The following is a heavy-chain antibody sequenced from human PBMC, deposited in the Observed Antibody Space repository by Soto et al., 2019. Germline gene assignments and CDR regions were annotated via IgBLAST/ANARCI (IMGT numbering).Heavy chain of an antibody. CDR2: ISGFNGNT. CDR3: ARTLSGPNPAFDY. Sequence: ASVKVSCKASGYTFNFYGITWVRQAPGQGLEWMGWISGFNGNTNYAADLQGRVTMTTDTSTSTAYMELRGLSSVTAADTAVYYCARTLSGPNPAFDYWGQGTLVTVSS. D-gene: IGHD7-27*01. J-gene: IGHJ4*02. V-gene: IGHV1-18*01. CDR1: GYTFNFYG.